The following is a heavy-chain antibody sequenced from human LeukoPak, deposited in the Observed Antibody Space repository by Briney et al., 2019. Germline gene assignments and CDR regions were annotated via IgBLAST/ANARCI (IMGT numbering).Heavy chain of an antibody. V-gene: IGHV3-9*01. CDR3: ARSRGDRFDY. CDR1: GFTFSSYG. Sequence: GRSLRLSCAASGFTFSSYGMHWVRQAPGKGLEWVSGISWNSGSIGCADSVKGRFTISRDNSKNTLYLQMNSLRAEDTAVYYCARSRGDRFDYWGQGTLVTVSS. D-gene: IGHD3-16*01. CDR2: ISWNSGSI. J-gene: IGHJ4*02.